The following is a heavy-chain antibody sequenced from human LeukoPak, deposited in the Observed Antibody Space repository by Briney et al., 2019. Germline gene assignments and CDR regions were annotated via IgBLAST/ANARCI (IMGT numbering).Heavy chain of an antibody. CDR2: FDPEDGET. D-gene: IGHD3-22*01. Sequence: ASVKVSCKVSGYTLTELSMHWVRQAPGKGLEWMGGFDPEDGETIYAQKFQGRVTMTEDTSTDTAYMELSSLRSEDTAVYYCATQMYYYDSSGYNDYWGQGTLVTVSS. V-gene: IGHV1-24*01. J-gene: IGHJ4*02. CDR1: GYTLTELS. CDR3: ATQMYYYDSSGYNDY.